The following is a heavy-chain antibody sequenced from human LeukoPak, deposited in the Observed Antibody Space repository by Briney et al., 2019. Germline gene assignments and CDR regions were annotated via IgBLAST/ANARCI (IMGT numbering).Heavy chain of an antibody. CDR2: IIPIFGTA. V-gene: IGHV1-69*06. J-gene: IGHJ4*02. D-gene: IGHD2-2*01. CDR3: ARVNCSSTSCYAPGDY. Sequence: ASVKVSCKASGGTFSSYAINWVRQAPGQGLEWMGGIIPIFGTANYAQKFQGRVTITADKSTSTAYMELSSLRSEDTAVYYCARVNCSSTSCYAPGDYWGQGTLVTVSS. CDR1: GGTFSSYA.